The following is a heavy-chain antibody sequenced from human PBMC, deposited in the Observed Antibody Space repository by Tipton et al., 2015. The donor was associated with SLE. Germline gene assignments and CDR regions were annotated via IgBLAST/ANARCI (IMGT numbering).Heavy chain of an antibody. J-gene: IGHJ4*02. CDR3: ARLVGRGSLGIRRDY. CDR2: INHSGST. D-gene: IGHD2-15*01. V-gene: IGHV4-34*01. Sequence: TLSLTCAVYGGSFSGYYWSWIRQPPGKGLEWIGEINHSGSTNYNPSLKSRVTISVDTSKNQFSLKLSSVTAADTAVYYCARLVGRGSLGIRRDYWGQGTLVSVSS. CDR1: GGSFSGYY.